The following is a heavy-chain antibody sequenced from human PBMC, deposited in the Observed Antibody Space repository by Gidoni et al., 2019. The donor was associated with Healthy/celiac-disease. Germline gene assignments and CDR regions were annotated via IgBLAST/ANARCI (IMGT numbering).Heavy chain of an antibody. CDR3: AKGEGVPAAREYYFDY. CDR2: ISGSGGST. CDR1: GFTFSSYA. J-gene: IGHJ4*02. D-gene: IGHD2-2*01. Sequence: EVQLLESGGGLVQPGGSLRLSCAASGFTFSSYAMSWVRQAPGKGLEWVSAISGSGGSTYYADSVKGRFTISRDNSKNTLYLQMNSLRAEDTAVYYCAKGEGVPAAREYYFDYWGQGTLVTVSS. V-gene: IGHV3-23*01.